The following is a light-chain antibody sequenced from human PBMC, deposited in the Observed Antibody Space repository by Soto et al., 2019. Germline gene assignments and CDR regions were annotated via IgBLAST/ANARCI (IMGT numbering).Light chain of an antibody. J-gene: IGKJ4*01. CDR2: GAS. CDR1: QSVSSN. V-gene: IGKV3-15*01. Sequence: VLTQSPATLSVSPGERATLSCRASQSVSSNLAWYQQKPGQAQRLLSYGASTRATGIPARFSGSGSGTEFTLTISSLQSEDFAVYYCQQYNNWPPLTFGGGTKVDIK. CDR3: QQYNNWPPLT.